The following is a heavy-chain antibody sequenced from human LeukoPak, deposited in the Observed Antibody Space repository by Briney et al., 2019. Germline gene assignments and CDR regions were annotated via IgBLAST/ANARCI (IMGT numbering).Heavy chain of an antibody. V-gene: IGHV1-24*01. CDR3: ATASLRDGYNGDYFEY. CDR2: FDPEDGET. D-gene: IGHD5-24*01. J-gene: IGHJ4*02. Sequence: ASVKVSCKVSGYTLTELSMHWVRQAPGKGLEWMGGFDPEDGETIYAQKFQGRVTMTEDTSTDTAYMELSSLRSEDTAVYYCATASLRDGYNGDYFEYWGQGTLVTVSS. CDR1: GYTLTELS.